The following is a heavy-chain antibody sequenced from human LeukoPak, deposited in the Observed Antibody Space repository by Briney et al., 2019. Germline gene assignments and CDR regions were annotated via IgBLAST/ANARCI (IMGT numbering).Heavy chain of an antibody. CDR2: INHSGST. Sequence: SETLSLTCAVYGGSFSGYYWSWIRQPPGKGLEWIGEINHSGSTNYNPSLKSRVTISVDTSKNQFSLKLSSVTAADTAVYYCARQKYCGGDCWRSDYWGQGTLVTVSS. CDR3: ARQKYCGGDCWRSDY. CDR1: GGSFSGYY. J-gene: IGHJ4*02. D-gene: IGHD2-21*02. V-gene: IGHV4-34*01.